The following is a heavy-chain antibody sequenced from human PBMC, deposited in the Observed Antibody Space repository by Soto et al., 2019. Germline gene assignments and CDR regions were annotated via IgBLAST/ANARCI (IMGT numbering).Heavy chain of an antibody. CDR1: GGSVSSGDYY. J-gene: IGHJ5*02. V-gene: IGHV4-61*08. Sequence: PSETLSLTCTVSGGSVSSGDYYWSWIRQPPGKGPEWIGYIYYSGSTNYNPSLKSRVSISLDTSKNQFSLRLTSVTAADTAVYYCARIPVDTYMINWFDPWGQGTLVTVSS. CDR3: ARIPVDTYMINWFDP. CDR2: IYYSGST. D-gene: IGHD5-18*01.